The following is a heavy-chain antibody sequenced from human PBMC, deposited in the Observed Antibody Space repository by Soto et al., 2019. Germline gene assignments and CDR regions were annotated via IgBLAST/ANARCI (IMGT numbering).Heavy chain of an antibody. CDR2: INPDSGAT. CDR1: GYSFTGYY. CDR3: ARGDYGTGGYPFPYFDY. D-gene: IGHD2-8*02. V-gene: IGHV1-2*02. Sequence: HEHLVQSGAEVKRPGASLKVSCKASGYSFTGYYIHWVRQAPGQGLEWMGWINPDSGATNYAQNFQGRVTLTSVPSTSTASMDLTSLTSDDTAVYYCARGDYGTGGYPFPYFDYWGQGTLVIVSS. J-gene: IGHJ4*02.